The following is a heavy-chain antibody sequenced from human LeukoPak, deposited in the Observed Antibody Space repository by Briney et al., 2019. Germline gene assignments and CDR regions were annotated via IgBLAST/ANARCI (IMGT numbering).Heavy chain of an antibody. J-gene: IGHJ4*02. D-gene: IGHD3-22*01. CDR3: ARLTYYYDSSGSSPLYFFDY. CDR2: IYYSGST. V-gene: IGHV4-30-4*01. CDR1: GGSISSGDYS. Sequence: SHTLSLTCTVSGGSISSGDYSWSWIRQPPGKGLEWIGYIYYSGSTNYNPSLKSRVTISVDTSKSQFSLKLSSVTAADTAVYFCARLTYYYDSSGSSPLYFFDYWGQGILVTVSS.